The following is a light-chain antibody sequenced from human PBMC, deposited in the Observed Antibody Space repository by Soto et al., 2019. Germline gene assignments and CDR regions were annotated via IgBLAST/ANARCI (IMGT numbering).Light chain of an antibody. CDR2: GAS. J-gene: IGKJ1*01. Sequence: EIVLTQSPGTLSLSPGERATLSCRASQSVTSNYLAWYQQKPGQAPRLLIDGASNRATGIPDRFSGSGSGTDFTLTISRLEPEDFAVYYCQQYGSSRAFGQGTTVEIK. V-gene: IGKV3-20*01. CDR1: QSVTSNY. CDR3: QQYGSSRA.